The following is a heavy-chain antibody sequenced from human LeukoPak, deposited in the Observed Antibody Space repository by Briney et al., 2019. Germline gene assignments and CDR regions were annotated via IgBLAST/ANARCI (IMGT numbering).Heavy chain of an antibody. CDR2: ISWNSVSI. J-gene: IGHJ4*02. CDR1: GFTFADYA. D-gene: IGHD2-15*01. CDR3: AKDGS. V-gene: IGHV3-9*01. Sequence: PGRSLRLSCAASGFTFADYAMHWVRQAPGKGLEWVSGISWNSVSICYADSVKGRFTISRDNAKNSLYLQMNSLRAEDTALYYCAKDGSWGQGTLVTVSS.